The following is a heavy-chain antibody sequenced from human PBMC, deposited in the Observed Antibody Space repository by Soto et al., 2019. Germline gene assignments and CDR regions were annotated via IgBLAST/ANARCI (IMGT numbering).Heavy chain of an antibody. CDR3: ARDPSYRVYDFAY. J-gene: IGHJ4*02. Sequence: ASVQVSCKASGSTFSSYAISWVRQAPGQGLEWMGGIIPIFGTANYAQKFQGRVTITADESTSTAYMELSSLRSEDTAVYYCARDPSYRVYDFAYWGQGTLVTVSS. CDR1: GSTFSSYA. D-gene: IGHD5-12*01. V-gene: IGHV1-69*13. CDR2: IIPIFGTA.